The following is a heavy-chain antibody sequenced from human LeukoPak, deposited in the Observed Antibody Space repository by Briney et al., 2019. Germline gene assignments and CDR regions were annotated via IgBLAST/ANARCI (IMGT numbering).Heavy chain of an antibody. CDR3: ARAGYCSSTSCPIGKIDY. CDR1: GYSISSGYY. D-gene: IGHD2-2*03. Sequence: SETLSLTCAVSGYSISSGYYWGWIRQPPGKGLEWIGSIYHSGSTYYNPSLKSRVTISVDTSKNQFSLKLRSVTAADTPVYYCARAGYCSSTSCPIGKIDYWGQGTLVTVSS. CDR2: IYHSGST. J-gene: IGHJ4*02. V-gene: IGHV4-38-2*01.